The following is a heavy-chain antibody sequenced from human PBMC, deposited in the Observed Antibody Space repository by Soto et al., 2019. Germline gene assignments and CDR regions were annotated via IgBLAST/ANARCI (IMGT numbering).Heavy chain of an antibody. Sequence: GWSLRLSCAASGFTFSSYAMHWVRHAPGKGLEWVAVISYDGSNKYYADSVKGRFTISRDNSKNTLYLQMNSLRAEDTAVYYCARDEYYDSSGYYVLEYWGHRTLVTVS. CDR1: GFTFSSYA. D-gene: IGHD3-22*01. J-gene: IGHJ4*01. CDR2: ISYDGSNK. CDR3: ARDEYYDSSGYYVLEY. V-gene: IGHV3-30-3*01.